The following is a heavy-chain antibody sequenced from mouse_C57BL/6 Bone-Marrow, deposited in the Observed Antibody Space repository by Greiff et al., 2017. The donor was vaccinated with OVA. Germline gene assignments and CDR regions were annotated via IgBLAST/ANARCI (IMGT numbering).Heavy chain of an antibody. V-gene: IGHV14-4*01. CDR3: TTDYFDY. Sequence: EVQLQQSGAELVRPGASVKLSCTASGFNIKDDYMHWVKQRPEQGLEWIGWIDPENGDTEYASKFQGKVTITADTSSNTAYLQLSSLTSEDTAVYYCTTDYFDYWGQDTTLTVSS. CDR2: IDPENGDT. CDR1: GFNIKDDY. J-gene: IGHJ2*01.